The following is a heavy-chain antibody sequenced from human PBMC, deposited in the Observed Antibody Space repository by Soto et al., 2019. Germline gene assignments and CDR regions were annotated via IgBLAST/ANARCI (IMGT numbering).Heavy chain of an antibody. J-gene: IGHJ4*02. CDR3: ARGVTTVTTIDY. V-gene: IGHV4-30-2*01. Sequence: QLQLQESGSGLVKPSQTLSLTCAVSGGSISSGGYSWSWIRQPPGKGLEWIGYIYHSGSTYYNPSLKSRVTISVDRSNNQFSLKLSSVTAADTAVYYCARGVTTVTTIDYWGQGTLVTVSS. CDR1: GGSISSGGYS. D-gene: IGHD4-17*01. CDR2: IYHSGST.